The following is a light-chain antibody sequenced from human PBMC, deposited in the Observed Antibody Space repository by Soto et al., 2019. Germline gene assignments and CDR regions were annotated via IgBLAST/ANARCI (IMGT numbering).Light chain of an antibody. CDR1: QSISSW. V-gene: IGKV1-5*01. J-gene: IGKJ1*01. CDR2: DAS. CDR3: QQYNSYSAT. Sequence: DIQMTQSPPSLTASVGDRVTITCRASQSISSWLAWYQQKPGKAPKLLIYDASSLESGVPSRFSGSGSGTEFTLTISSLQPDDFATYYCQQYNSYSATFGQGAKVDI.